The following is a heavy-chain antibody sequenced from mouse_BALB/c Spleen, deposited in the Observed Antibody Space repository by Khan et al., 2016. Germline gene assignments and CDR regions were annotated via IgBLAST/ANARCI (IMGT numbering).Heavy chain of an antibody. J-gene: IGHJ3*01. CDR2: INTYTGEP. V-gene: IGHV9-3-1*01. Sequence: QIQLVQSGPELKKPGETVRISCKASGYTFTNYGMNWVKQAPGKGLKWMGWINTYTGEPTYADDFKGRFAFSLETSANTAYLQINNLKNEDTATYVWARPDYGSSRGFAYWGQGTLVTVSA. CDR3: ARPDYGSSRGFAY. CDR1: GYTFTNYG. D-gene: IGHD1-1*01.